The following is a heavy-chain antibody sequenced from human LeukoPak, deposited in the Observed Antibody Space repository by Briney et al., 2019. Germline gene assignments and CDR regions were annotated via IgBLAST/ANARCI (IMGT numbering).Heavy chain of an antibody. CDR2: ISAYNGNT. CDR3: ARGSSSSSIPLFDY. D-gene: IGHD6-13*01. CDR1: GYTFTGYY. V-gene: IGHV1-18*04. J-gene: IGHJ4*02. Sequence: GASVKVSCKASGYTFTGYYMHRVRQAPGQGLEWMGWISAYNGNTNYAQKLQGRVTMTTDTSTSTAYMELRSLRSDDTAVYYCARGSSSSSIPLFDYWGQGTLVTVSS.